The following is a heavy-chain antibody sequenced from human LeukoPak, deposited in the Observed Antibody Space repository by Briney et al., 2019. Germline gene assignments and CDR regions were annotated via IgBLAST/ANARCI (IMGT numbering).Heavy chain of an antibody. J-gene: IGHJ4*02. Sequence: SETLSLTCTVSGYSISSGYYWGWIRQPPGKGLEWIGTIYYSGSTYYNPSLKSRVTISVDTSQNQFSPKLSSVTAADTAVYYCARGPTVKYFDYWGQGTLVTVSS. CDR1: GYSISSGYY. D-gene: IGHD4-17*01. V-gene: IGHV4-38-2*02. CDR3: ARGPTVKYFDY. CDR2: IYYSGST.